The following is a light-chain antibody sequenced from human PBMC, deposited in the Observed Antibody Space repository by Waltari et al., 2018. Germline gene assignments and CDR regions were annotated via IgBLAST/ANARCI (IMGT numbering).Light chain of an antibody. CDR3: SAYTSRGTLK. Sequence: QSALTQPASVSGSPGQSITISCTGTSDDIGAYSYVTWYHQRPGKVPKLIIYDLTARPAEVSNRFSGSKSGSTASLTVSGLQAEDEGLFYCSAYTSRGTLKFGGGTRVTVL. V-gene: IGLV2-14*03. CDR1: SDDIGAYSY. J-gene: IGLJ2*01. CDR2: DLT.